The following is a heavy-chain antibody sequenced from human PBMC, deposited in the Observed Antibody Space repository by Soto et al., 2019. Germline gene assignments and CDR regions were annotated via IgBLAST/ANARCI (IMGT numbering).Heavy chain of an antibody. CDR1: GFTFSSYA. V-gene: IGHV3-23*01. Sequence: GGSLRLSCAASGFTFSSYAMIWVRQAPGKGLEWVSAISSSGISTYYADSVKGRFTISRDNSKNTLYLQVNSLRAEDTAVYYCAKDSVVLVRGLTIYGMDVWGQGTTVTVSS. CDR2: ISSSGIST. CDR3: AKDSVVLVRGLTIYGMDV. D-gene: IGHD3-10*01. J-gene: IGHJ6*02.